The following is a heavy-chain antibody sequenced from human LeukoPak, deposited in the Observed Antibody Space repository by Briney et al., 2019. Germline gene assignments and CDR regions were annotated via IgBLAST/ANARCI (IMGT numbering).Heavy chain of an antibody. J-gene: IGHJ6*03. V-gene: IGHV1-2*02. D-gene: IGHD1-20*01. Sequence: AAVKVSCKASGYTFTGYYMQWVRQAPGQGLEWMGWINPNSGGTNYAQKSQGRVTMTRDTSISTASMALSGLRSDDTAVYYCARDLVRRYNWNYYYYYFMDVWGKGTTVTASS. CDR3: ARDLVRRYNWNYYYYYFMDV. CDR2: INPNSGGT. CDR1: GYTFTGYY.